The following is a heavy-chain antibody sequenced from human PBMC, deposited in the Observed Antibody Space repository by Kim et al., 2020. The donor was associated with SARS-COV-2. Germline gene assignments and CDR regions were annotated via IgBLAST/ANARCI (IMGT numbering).Heavy chain of an antibody. J-gene: IGHJ4*02. V-gene: IGHV4-61*01. D-gene: IGHD3-10*01. Sequence: SETLSLTCTVSGDSVSSGSYYWSWIRQPPGKGLEWIGYIHARGSTKDNPSLKSRVTISEDTSKNQFSLNLTSVTAADTAVYYCARSDGYGSGSFYPVNFDHWGQGTLVTVSS. CDR3: ARSDGYGSGSFYPVNFDH. CDR2: IHARGST. CDR1: GDSVSSGSYY.